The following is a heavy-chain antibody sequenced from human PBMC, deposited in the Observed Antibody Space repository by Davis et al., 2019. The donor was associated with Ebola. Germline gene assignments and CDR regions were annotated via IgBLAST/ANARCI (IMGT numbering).Heavy chain of an antibody. J-gene: IGHJ6*02. Sequence: ASVLISCKASAYTCNNYGISWVRQPPGQGLEWMGRISAYNGNTNYAQKLQGRVTMTTDTSTSTAYMELRSLRSDDTAVYYCARGAATVTTLLMDVWGQGTTVTVSS. CDR3: ARGAATVTTLLMDV. D-gene: IGHD4-17*01. CDR2: ISAYNGNT. CDR1: AYTCNNYG. V-gene: IGHV1-18*01.